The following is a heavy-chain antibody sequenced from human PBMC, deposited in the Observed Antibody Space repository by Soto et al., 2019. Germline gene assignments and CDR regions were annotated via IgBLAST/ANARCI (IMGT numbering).Heavy chain of an antibody. J-gene: IGHJ4*02. V-gene: IGHV1-69*08. D-gene: IGHD3-3*01. CDR2: IIPMFGST. Sequence: SVKVSCKASGGTFSHSTVAWVRQAPGHRPEWMGMIIPMFGSTNSAQKFRDRVTFSADTYTNTAYMELSSLRSEDTAVYYCAWAGPTPIFNHWGQGALVTVSS. CDR1: GGTFSHST. CDR3: AWAGPTPIFNH.